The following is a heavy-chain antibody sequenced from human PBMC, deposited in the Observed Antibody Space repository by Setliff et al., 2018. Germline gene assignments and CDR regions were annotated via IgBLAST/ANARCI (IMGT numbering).Heavy chain of an antibody. V-gene: IGHV4-59*11. Sequence: PSETLSLTCTVSGGSIRSHYWSWIRQPPGKGLEWIGSFYYSGTTNYNPSLESRVTISVDTSKNQFSLKLNSMTAADTAVYYCVRGANDILTTYALDIWGEGTMVTVSS. D-gene: IGHD3-9*01. CDR2: FYYSGTT. CDR1: GGSIRSHY. J-gene: IGHJ3*02. CDR3: VRGANDILTTYALDI.